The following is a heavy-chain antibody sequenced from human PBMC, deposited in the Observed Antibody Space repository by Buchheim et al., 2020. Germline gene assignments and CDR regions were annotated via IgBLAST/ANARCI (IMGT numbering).Heavy chain of an antibody. J-gene: IGHJ4*02. V-gene: IGHV3-33*01. CDR2: IWYDGSNK. Sequence: QVQLVESGGGVVQPGRSLRLSCAASGFTFSSYGMHWVRQAPGKGLEWVAVIWYDGSNKYYADSVKGRFTISRANSKNTLYLQMNSLRAEDTAVYYCARDHSGDYDFDYWGQGTL. D-gene: IGHD4-17*01. CDR3: ARDHSGDYDFDY. CDR1: GFTFSSYG.